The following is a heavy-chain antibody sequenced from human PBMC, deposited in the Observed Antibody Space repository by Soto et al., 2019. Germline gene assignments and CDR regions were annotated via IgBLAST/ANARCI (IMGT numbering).Heavy chain of an antibody. CDR2: ISAYNGNT. J-gene: IGHJ4*02. Sequence: ASVKVSCKASGYTFTSYGISWVRQAPGQGLEWMGWISAYNGNTNYAQKLQGRVTMTTDTSTSTAYMELRSLRSDDTAVYYCARDGVDIVVVPAAVHFDYWGQGTLVTVSS. CDR1: GYTFTSYG. D-gene: IGHD2-2*03. V-gene: IGHV1-18*01. CDR3: ARDGVDIVVVPAAVHFDY.